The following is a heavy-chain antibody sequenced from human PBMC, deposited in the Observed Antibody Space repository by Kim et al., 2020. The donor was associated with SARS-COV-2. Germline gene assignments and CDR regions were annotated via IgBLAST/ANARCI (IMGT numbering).Heavy chain of an antibody. D-gene: IGHD6-13*01. V-gene: IGHV4-34*01. CDR3: ARRSRQQLVRGFDY. Sequence: PALQSRVTISVDTSKNQLSLKLSSVTAADTAVYYCARRSRQQLVRGFDYWGQGTLVTVSS. J-gene: IGHJ4*02.